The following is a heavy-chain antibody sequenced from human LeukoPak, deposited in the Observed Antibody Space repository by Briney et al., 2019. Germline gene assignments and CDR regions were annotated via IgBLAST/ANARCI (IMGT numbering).Heavy chain of an antibody. V-gene: IGHV3-74*03. J-gene: IGHJ5*02. D-gene: IGHD4/OR15-4a*01. CDR2: INSDGSAT. Sequence: GGSLRLSCAASGFTFSRYWMHWVRQAPGKGLVWVSRINSDGSATKYADFVKGRFTISRDNAKNTLYLQMNSLRVDDTAMYYCERDYGAWGQGTLVTVSP. CDR3: ERDYGA. CDR1: GFTFSRYW.